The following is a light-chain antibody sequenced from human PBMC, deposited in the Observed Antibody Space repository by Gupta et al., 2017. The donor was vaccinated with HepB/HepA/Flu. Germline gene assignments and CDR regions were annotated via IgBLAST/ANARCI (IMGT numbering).Light chain of an antibody. CDR3: QQYGRSSFT. CDR1: QSVSSSY. CDR2: GTS. V-gene: IGKV3-20*01. J-gene: IGKJ3*01. Sequence: DIVLPQSPGTLSLSPGERATLSCRASQSVSSSYLAWYQQKPGQAPRLLIYGTSSRAAGIPDRFSGSGSGTDFTLTISRLEPEDVAVFYCQQYGRSSFTFGPGTKVDIK.